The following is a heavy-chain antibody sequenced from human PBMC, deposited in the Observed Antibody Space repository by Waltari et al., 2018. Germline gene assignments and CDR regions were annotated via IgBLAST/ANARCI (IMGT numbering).Heavy chain of an antibody. J-gene: IGHJ4*02. V-gene: IGHV1-2*02. CDR2: INPNSGGT. Sequence: QVQLVQSGAEVKSPGASMKVSCKASGYTFTDYYVHWVRQAPGQGLEWMGWINPNSGGTNDAQKVQGRVTMTRDTSISTAYLELSRLRSDDTAFYYCARDSSGYEYYFNYWGQGTLVTVSS. D-gene: IGHD5-12*01. CDR1: GYTFTDYY. CDR3: ARDSSGYEYYFNY.